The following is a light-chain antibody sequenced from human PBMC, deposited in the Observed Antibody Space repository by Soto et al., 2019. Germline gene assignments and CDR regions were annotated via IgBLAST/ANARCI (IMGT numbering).Light chain of an antibody. CDR1: QSISSY. J-gene: IGKJ1*01. CDR3: QQSYSTPQT. Sequence: DIQMTQSPSSLSASVGDRVTITCRASQSISSYLNWYQQKPGKAPKLLIYAASSLQSGVPSRFSGSGSGTDFTLTISSLQPADFATYYCQQSYSTPQTVGQGTKVEI. V-gene: IGKV1-39*01. CDR2: AAS.